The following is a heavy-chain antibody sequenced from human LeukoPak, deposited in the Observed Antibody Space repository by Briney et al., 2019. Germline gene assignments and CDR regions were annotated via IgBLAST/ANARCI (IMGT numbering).Heavy chain of an antibody. CDR3: ARGVAGTGSFYFDY. J-gene: IGHJ4*02. Sequence: GASVKVSCKASGYTFTSYYMHWVRQAPGQGLEWMGIINPSGGSTSYAQKFQGWVTMTRDTSISTAYMELSRLRSDDTAVYYCARGVAGTGSFYFDYWGQGTLVTVSS. CDR1: GYTFTSYY. CDR2: INPSGGST. D-gene: IGHD6-19*01. V-gene: IGHV1-46*01.